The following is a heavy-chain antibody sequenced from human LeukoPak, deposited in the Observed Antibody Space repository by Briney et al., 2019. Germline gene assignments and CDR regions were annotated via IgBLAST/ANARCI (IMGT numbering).Heavy chain of an antibody. CDR3: ARGGVTNQLGETYWYFYL. CDR1: GFTHRNYW. D-gene: IGHD1-1*01. V-gene: IGHV3-7*01. CDR2: IEKDGSET. Sequence: GGSLRLSCAASGFTHRNYWMTWLRQAPGRGLAGVARIEKDGSETYYVDSMKGRFTVSRDNAANSLYLQMSNLGVEDTAVYSCARGGVTNQLGETYWYFYLWGRGTLVT. J-gene: IGHJ2*01.